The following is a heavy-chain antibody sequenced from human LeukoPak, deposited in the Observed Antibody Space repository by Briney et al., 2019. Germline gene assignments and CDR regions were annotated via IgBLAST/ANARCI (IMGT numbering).Heavy chain of an antibody. Sequence: ASVKVSCKASGYTFTSYGISWVRQAPGQGLEWMGWISAYNGNTNYAQKLQGRVTMTTDTSTSTAYMELSSLRSEDTAVYYCATQRRGGTPSYYMDVWGKGTTVTISS. CDR2: ISAYNGNT. CDR1: GYTFTSYG. D-gene: IGHD2-15*01. CDR3: ATQRRGGTPSYYMDV. J-gene: IGHJ6*03. V-gene: IGHV1-18*01.